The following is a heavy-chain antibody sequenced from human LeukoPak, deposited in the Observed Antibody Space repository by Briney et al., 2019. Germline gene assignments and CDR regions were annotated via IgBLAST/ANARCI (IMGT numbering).Heavy chain of an antibody. J-gene: IGHJ4*02. Sequence: GGSLRLSCAASGFIFTNHAMSWVRRASGKGLEWVSTISSRGDNTYYADSVKGRFTISRDNPKNTLYLQMNSLRAEDTAVYYCARIVASSGGWYNFDYWGQGALVTVSS. V-gene: IGHV3-23*01. CDR1: GFIFTNHA. D-gene: IGHD6-19*01. CDR2: ISSRGDNT. CDR3: ARIVASSGGWYNFDY.